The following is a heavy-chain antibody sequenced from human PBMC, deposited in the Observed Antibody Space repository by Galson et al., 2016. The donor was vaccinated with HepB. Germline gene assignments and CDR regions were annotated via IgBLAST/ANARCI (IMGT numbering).Heavy chain of an antibody. Sequence: ETLSLTCTVSGGSISSSSYYWGWIRQPPGKGLEWIGSIYYSGSTYCNPSLKSRVTISVDTSKNQFSLKLSSVTAADTAVYYCARHGSGSFNYYYYYYMDVWGKGTTVTVSS. J-gene: IGHJ6*03. D-gene: IGHD3-10*01. V-gene: IGHV4-39*01. CDR1: GGSISSSSYY. CDR2: IYYSGST. CDR3: ARHGSGSFNYYYYYYMDV.